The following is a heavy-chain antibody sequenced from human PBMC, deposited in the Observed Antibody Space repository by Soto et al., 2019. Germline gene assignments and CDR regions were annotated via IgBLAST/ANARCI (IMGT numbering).Heavy chain of an antibody. CDR1: GFTFSSYA. J-gene: IGHJ6*02. D-gene: IGHD6-13*01. Sequence: GGSLRLSCAASGFTFSSYAMSWVRQAPGKGLEWVSAISGSGGSTYYADSVKGRFTISRDNSKNTLYLQMNSLRAEDTAVYYCAKDQGIAAAGTLGRRCMYMDVWGQGTTVTVSS. CDR2: ISGSGGST. V-gene: IGHV3-23*01. CDR3: AKDQGIAAAGTLGRRCMYMDV.